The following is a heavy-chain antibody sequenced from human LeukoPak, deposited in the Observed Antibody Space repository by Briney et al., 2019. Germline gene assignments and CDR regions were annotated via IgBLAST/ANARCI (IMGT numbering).Heavy chain of an antibody. CDR3: ARLPDYDFWSGLSKSFDY. V-gene: IGHV4-34*01. CDR2: VNHSGST. J-gene: IGHJ4*02. D-gene: IGHD3-3*01. CDR1: GVSFSGYY. Sequence: SETLSLTCAVYGVSFSGYYWSWLRQPPGKGLEWIGEVNHSGSTNYNPSLKSRVTISVDTSKNQFSLKLSSVTAADTAVYYCARLPDYDFWSGLSKSFDYWGQGTLVTVSS.